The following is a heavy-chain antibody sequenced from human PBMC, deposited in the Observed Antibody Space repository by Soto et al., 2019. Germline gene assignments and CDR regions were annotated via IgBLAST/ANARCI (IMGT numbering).Heavy chain of an antibody. CDR3: AKIASETGTTLDNWFDP. D-gene: IGHD1-7*01. CDR2: ISAYNGNT. Sequence: ASMKVSCKASGYTFTSYGISCVRQAPGQGLEWMGWISAYNGNTNYAQKLQGRVTMTTDTSTSTAYMELRSLRSDDTAVYYCAKIASETGTTLDNWFDPWGQGTLVTVSS. CDR1: GYTFTSYG. J-gene: IGHJ5*02. V-gene: IGHV1-18*01.